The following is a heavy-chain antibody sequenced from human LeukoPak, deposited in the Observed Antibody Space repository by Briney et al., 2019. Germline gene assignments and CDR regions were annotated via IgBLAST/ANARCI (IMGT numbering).Heavy chain of an antibody. J-gene: IGHJ6*03. V-gene: IGHV4-4*07. CDR1: GVSISNCY. CDR3: ARDLPLSSAGSYYFFYMDV. CDR2: SYISVST. D-gene: IGHD3-10*01. Sequence: SETLSLTCTVSGVSISNCYWSWLRQPAGKGLEWIGRSYISVSTNYNPSLKNRVTMSMDTSKNQFSLKLSSVTVADTAVYYCARDLPLSSAGSYYFFYMDVWGRGTTVTVSS.